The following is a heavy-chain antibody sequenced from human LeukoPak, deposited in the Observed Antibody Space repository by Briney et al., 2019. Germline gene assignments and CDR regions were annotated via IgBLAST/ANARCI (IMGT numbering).Heavy chain of an antibody. D-gene: IGHD1-26*01. V-gene: IGHV7-4-1*01. Sequence: EASVKVSCKASGYTFTSYYMHWVRQAPGQGLEWMGYINTNSGNPTYAQGFTGRFVFSLDASVSTTYMEIYSLRADDTAVYYCARDRASGSYDYWGQGTLVTVSS. J-gene: IGHJ4*02. CDR1: GYTFTSYY. CDR3: ARDRASGSYDY. CDR2: INTNSGNP.